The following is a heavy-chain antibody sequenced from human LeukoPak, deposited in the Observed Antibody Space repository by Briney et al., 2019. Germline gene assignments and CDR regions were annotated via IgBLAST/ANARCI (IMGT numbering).Heavy chain of an antibody. CDR3: ARRRYGDYAWWFDP. CDR1: GFTFSSYE. J-gene: IGHJ5*02. Sequence: PGGSLRLSCAASGFTFSSYEMNWVRQAPGKGLEWVSYISSSGSTIYYADSVKGRFTISRDNAKNSLYLQMNSLRAEDTAVYYCARRRYGDYAWWFDPWGQGTLVTVSS. D-gene: IGHD4-17*01. CDR2: ISSSGSTI. V-gene: IGHV3-48*03.